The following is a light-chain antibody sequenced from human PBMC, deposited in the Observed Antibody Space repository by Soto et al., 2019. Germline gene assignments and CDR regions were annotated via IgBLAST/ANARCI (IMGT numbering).Light chain of an antibody. CDR2: GAS. CDR3: QQYGSSPPWT. Sequence: EIVLTQSPGTLYLSRGERATLSCRASQSVSSSYLAWYQQKPGQAPRLLIYGASSRATGIPDRFSGSGSGTDFTLTISRLEPEDFAVYYCQQYGSSPPWTFGQVTKVEIK. CDR1: QSVSSSY. J-gene: IGKJ1*01. V-gene: IGKV3-20*01.